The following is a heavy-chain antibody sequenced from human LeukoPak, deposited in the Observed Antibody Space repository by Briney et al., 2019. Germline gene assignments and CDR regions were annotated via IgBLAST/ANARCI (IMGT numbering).Heavy chain of an antibody. Sequence: GGSLRLSCAASGFTFSSNWMHWVRQAPGKGLVWDSRINEDGSTTNYADSVKGRSTIFRDNAKNTLYLQMNSLRAEDTAVYYCVRDLGGRSGHWGQGTLVTVSS. CDR2: INEDGSTT. J-gene: IGHJ4*02. CDR1: GFTFSSNW. V-gene: IGHV3-74*01. D-gene: IGHD1-26*01. CDR3: VRDLGGRSGH.